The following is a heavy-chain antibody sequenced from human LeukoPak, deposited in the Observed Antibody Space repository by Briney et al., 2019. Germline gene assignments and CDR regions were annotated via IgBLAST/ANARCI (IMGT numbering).Heavy chain of an antibody. J-gene: IGHJ5*02. CDR3: AEDSAAAVGGTGNWFDP. CDR1: GYTFTSYG. D-gene: IGHD6-19*01. V-gene: IGHV1-18*01. Sequence: ASVKVSCKASGYTFTSYGISWVRQAPGQGLEWMGWISAYNGNTNYAQKLQGRVTMTTDTSTSTAYMELRSLRSDDTAVYYCAEDSAAAVGGTGNWFDPGGRGTLVT. CDR2: ISAYNGNT.